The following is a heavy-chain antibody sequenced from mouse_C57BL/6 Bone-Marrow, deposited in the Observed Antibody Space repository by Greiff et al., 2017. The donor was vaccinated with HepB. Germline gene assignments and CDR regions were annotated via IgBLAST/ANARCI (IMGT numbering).Heavy chain of an antibody. D-gene: IGHD4-1*01. V-gene: IGHV2-2*01. CDR2: IWRGGST. CDR3: ARKYPSYWDWFAY. CDR1: GFSLTRYG. J-gene: IGHJ3*01. Sequence: QVQLQQSGPGLVQPSQSLSITCTVSGFSLTRYGVHWVRQSPGKGLEWLGVIWRGGSTDYNAAFISRLSISKDNSKSQVFFKMNSLQADDTAIYYCARKYPSYWDWFAYWGQGTLVTVSA.